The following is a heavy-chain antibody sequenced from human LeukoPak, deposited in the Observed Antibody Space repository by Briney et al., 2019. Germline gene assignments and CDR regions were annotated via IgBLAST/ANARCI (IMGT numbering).Heavy chain of an antibody. J-gene: IGHJ4*02. CDR1: GYIFTSYY. Sequence: GASVKVSCKASGYIFTSYYMHWVRQAPGQGLEWMGIINPSGGSASYTQKFQGRVTITRDTSTTTVYMKLSSLRSQDTAVYYCARHKEVGDYYYFDYWGQGTLVTVSS. CDR3: ARHKEVGDYYYFDY. CDR2: INPSGGSA. D-gene: IGHD2/OR15-2a*01. V-gene: IGHV1-46*01.